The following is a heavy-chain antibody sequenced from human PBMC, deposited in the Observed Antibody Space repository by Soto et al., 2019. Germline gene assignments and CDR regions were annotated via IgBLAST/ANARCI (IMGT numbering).Heavy chain of an antibody. CDR1: GGSISSGGYS. J-gene: IGHJ4*02. CDR2: VYHSGNP. D-gene: IGHD2-21*02. CDR3: ARLALVTRIFDY. V-gene: IGHV4-30-2*01. Sequence: NPSETLSLTCAVSGGSISSGGYSWSWIRQPPGKGLEWIGYVYHSGNPYYNPSLKGRVTISLDRSKNQFSLELGSVTAADTAVYYCARLALVTRIFDYWGQGTLVTVSS.